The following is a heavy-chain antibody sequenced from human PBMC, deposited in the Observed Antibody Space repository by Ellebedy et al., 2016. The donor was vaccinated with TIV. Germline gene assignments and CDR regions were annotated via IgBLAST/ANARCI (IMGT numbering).Heavy chain of an antibody. CDR2: ISYDGSNK. CDR3: AKLPIVVVTADNHDY. V-gene: IGHV3-30*18. CDR1: GFTFSSYG. J-gene: IGHJ4*02. Sequence: PGGSLRLSCAASGFTFSSYGMHWVRQAPGKGLEWVAVISYDGSNKYYADSVKGRFTISRDNSKNTLYLQMNSLRAEDTAVYYCAKLPIVVVTADNHDYWGQGTLVTVSS. D-gene: IGHD2-21*02.